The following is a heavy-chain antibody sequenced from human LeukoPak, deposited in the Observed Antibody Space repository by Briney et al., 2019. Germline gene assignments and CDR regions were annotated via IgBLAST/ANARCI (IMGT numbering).Heavy chain of an antibody. CDR2: ISRDGTSQ. D-gene: IGHD2-2*01. CDR3: ARAAYCTSTSCHFSGYAQSPFDS. CDR1: GFTFNTYG. J-gene: IGHJ4*02. V-gene: IGHV3-30*03. Sequence: PGGSLRLSCVASGFTFNTYGIHWVRQAPGKGLEWVAGISRDGTSQDYADSVKGRFTISRDNSKNTLYLQMNSLRTEDTAVYYCARAAYCTSTSCHFSGYAQSPFDSWGQGTLVTVSS.